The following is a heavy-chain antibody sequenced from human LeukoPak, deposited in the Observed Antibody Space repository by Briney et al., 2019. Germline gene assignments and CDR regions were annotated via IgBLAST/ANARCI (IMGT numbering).Heavy chain of an antibody. J-gene: IGHJ4*02. CDR2: IYYSRGT. CDR1: GGSISSSSYY. V-gene: IGHV4-39*01. Sequence: SETLSLTCNVSGGSISSSSYYWGWNRQPPGKGLEWIGSIYYSRGTYYNPSLKGRVPIPVATSQDQFSLKLSSGTAADPAVYYCARPKNWARGDGFDSWGQGTLVTVSS. D-gene: IGHD7-27*01. CDR3: ARPKNWARGDGFDS.